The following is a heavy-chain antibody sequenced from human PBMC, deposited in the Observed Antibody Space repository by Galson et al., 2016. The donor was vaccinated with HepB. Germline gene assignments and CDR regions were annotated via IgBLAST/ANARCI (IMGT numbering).Heavy chain of an antibody. D-gene: IGHD1-1*01. CDR2: IDWDDDK. CDR3: ARTRAVRRGTYHYHGMDV. CDR1: GFSLSTSGMC. J-gene: IGHJ6*02. V-gene: IGHV2-70*01. Sequence: PALVKPTQTLTLTCTFSGFSLSTSGMCVNWIRQSPGKALEWLAVIDWDDDKYYSTSLKTRLSISKDTSKDQVVLTMTNMDPVDTATYYCARTRAVRRGTYHYHGMDVWGQGTTVTVSS.